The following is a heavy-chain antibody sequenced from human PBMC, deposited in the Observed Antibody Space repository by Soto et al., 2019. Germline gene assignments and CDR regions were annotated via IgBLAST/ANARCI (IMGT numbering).Heavy chain of an antibody. D-gene: IGHD3-10*01. V-gene: IGHV3-74*01. CDR3: ARGIRGKYGMDV. Sequence: EVQLVESGGGLVQPGGSLRLSCATSGFTFSDYWIHWVRQAPGKGLVWVSRINGDGSRSDYADSVKGRFTIYRDNAENTMYLQMNSLSAEDTVVYLCARGIRGKYGMDVWGHGTTITVSS. CDR1: GFTFSDYW. CDR2: INGDGSRS. J-gene: IGHJ6*02.